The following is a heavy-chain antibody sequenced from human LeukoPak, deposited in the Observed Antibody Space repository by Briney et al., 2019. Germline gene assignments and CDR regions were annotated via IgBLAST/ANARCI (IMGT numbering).Heavy chain of an antibody. D-gene: IGHD1-26*01. CDR3: AKGRSDSYYDAFDI. CDR1: GFTFNTYA. V-gene: IGHV3-23*01. J-gene: IGHJ3*02. CDR2: ISSSGGTT. Sequence: GGSLRLSCAASGFTFNTYAMSWVRQAPGKGLEWVTTISSSGGTTYYAGSVKGQFTISRDNSKKTLYLQMNSLRAEDTAVYYCAKGRSDSYYDAFDIWGQGTMVTVSS.